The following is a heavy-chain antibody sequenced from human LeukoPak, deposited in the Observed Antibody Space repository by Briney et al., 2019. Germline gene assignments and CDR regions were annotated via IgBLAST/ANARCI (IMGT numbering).Heavy chain of an antibody. D-gene: IGHD2-21*01. CDR2: ISYDGSNK. CDR1: GFTFSSYG. J-gene: IGHJ5*02. Sequence: GGSLRLSCAASGFTFSSYGIHWVRQAPGKGLEWVAVISYDGSNKYYADSVKGRFTISRDNSKNTLYLQMNSLRAEDTAVYYCAKEPVVVNPVADWFDPWGQGTLVTVSS. CDR3: AKEPVVVNPVADWFDP. V-gene: IGHV3-30*18.